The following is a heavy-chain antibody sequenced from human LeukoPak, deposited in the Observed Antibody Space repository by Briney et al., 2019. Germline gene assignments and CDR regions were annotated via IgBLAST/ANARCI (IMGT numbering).Heavy chain of an antibody. D-gene: IGHD2-21*01. Sequence: ASVKVSCKASGYTFTGYYMYWVRQAPGQGLEWMGWINPNSGGTNYAQKFQGRVTMTRDTSISTAYMELSRLRSDDTAVYYCARAPPPHIKWDYWGQGTLVTVSS. V-gene: IGHV1-2*02. CDR2: INPNSGGT. CDR1: GYTFTGYY. J-gene: IGHJ4*02. CDR3: ARAPPPHIKWDY.